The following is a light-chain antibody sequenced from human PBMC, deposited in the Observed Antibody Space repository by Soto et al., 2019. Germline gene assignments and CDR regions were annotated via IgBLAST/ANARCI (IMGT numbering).Light chain of an antibody. CDR3: SSYTSSTVV. J-gene: IGLJ2*01. V-gene: IGLV2-14*01. Sequence: QSALTQPASVSGSPGQSITTSCTGTSSDVGGYNYVSWYQQHPGKAPKLMIYDVSTRPSGVSNRFSGSKSGNTASLTISGLQAEDEADYYCSSYTSSTVVFGGGTQLTVL. CDR1: SSDVGGYNY. CDR2: DVS.